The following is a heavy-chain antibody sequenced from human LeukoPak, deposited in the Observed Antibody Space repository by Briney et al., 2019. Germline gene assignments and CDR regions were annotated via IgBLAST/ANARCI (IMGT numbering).Heavy chain of an antibody. CDR2: IYHSGST. D-gene: IGHD6-19*01. V-gene: IGHV4-38-2*01. CDR1: GYSISSGYF. J-gene: IGHJ4*02. Sequence: SEALSLTCAVSGYSISSGYFWGWIRQPPGKGLEWIGNIYHSGSTYYNPSLKSRVTISIYTSKNQFSLKLSSVTAADTAVYYCARLSFGIAVAGPDYWGQGTLVTVSS. CDR3: ARLSFGIAVAGPDY.